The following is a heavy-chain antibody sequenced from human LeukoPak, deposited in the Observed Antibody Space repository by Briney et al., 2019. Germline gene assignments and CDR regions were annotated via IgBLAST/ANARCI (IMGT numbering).Heavy chain of an antibody. J-gene: IGHJ4*02. Sequence: ASETLSLTCTVSGGSISSYYWSWIRQPPGKGLEWIGYISYSGSTNYNPSLKSRVTISVDTSRSQFSLKLSSVTAADTAVYYCARGRLGGSGSYYNVLDYWGQGTLVTVSS. CDR1: GGSISSYY. CDR2: ISYSGST. CDR3: ARGRLGGSGSYYNVLDY. D-gene: IGHD3-10*01. V-gene: IGHV4-59*01.